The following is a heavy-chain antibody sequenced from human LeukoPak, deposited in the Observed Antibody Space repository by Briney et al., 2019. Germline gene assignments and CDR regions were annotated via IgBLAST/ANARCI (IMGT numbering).Heavy chain of an antibody. CDR2: IKQDGSG. J-gene: IGHJ4*02. Sequence: PGGSLRLSCAASGFTFTSYTMNWVRQAPGKGLEWVANIKQDGSGNYVDSVKGRFTISRDNAKNSLYLQMNSLRVDDTAVYYCARGSYWAGDYWGQGTLVTVSS. V-gene: IGHV3-7*01. D-gene: IGHD2-8*02. CDR3: ARGSYWAGDY. CDR1: GFTFTSYT.